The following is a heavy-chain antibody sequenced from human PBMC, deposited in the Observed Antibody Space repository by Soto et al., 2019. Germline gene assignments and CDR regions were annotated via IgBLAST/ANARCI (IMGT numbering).Heavy chain of an antibody. D-gene: IGHD1-26*01. V-gene: IGHV3-23*01. CDR1: GCTRSIDA. CDR2: LRGSGAST. CDR3: VRGARSWNYYYGMGV. J-gene: IGHJ6*02. Sequence: GGALRVPCVASGCTRSIDAKNRIRQAPANGLKWVSALRGSGASTYYTDSVTGRFTISRDTSETTLYLQMNSLRAQDTAVYYCVRGARSWNYYYGMGVWVQGTTVTVSS.